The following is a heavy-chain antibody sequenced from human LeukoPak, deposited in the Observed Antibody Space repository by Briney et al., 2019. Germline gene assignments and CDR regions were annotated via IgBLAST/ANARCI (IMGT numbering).Heavy chain of an antibody. V-gene: IGHV4-4*09. J-gene: IGHJ4*02. D-gene: IGHD2-15*01. CDR2: IQVNGDT. CDR3: ARTARYFDS. CDR1: GDSVSGHY. Sequence: SETLSLTCPVSGDSVSGHYWSWIRQAPGKGLECIGYIQVNGDTNYNPSLKDRGTLSLDTSKNQFSLRLRSVTAADTAVYYCARTARYFDSWGPGTLVTVSS.